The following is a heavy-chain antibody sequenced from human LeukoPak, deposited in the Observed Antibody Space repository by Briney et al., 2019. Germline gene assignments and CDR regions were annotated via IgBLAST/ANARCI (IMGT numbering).Heavy chain of an antibody. CDR2: IYHGGST. D-gene: IGHD2-21*02. CDR1: RGSISNFY. CDR3: ARDLASCAGDCYSDGFDY. V-gene: IGHV4-4*07. Sequence: PSETLSLTCTVSRGSISNFYWSWLRQPAGKGLEWIGSIYHGGSTYYNPSLRSRVIVSVDTSKNHFSLKMSSVTAADTAVYYCARDLASCAGDCYSDGFDYWGQGALVTVSS. J-gene: IGHJ4*02.